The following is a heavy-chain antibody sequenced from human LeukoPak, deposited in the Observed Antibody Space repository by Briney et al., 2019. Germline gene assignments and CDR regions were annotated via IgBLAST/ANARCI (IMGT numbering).Heavy chain of an antibody. Sequence: ASVTVSCKASGYSFTDYYIHWVRLAPGQGLEWMGWINPKSGGTHYAQKFQGRVSMTRDTSINTVHLELSSLKTNDTAVYYCARTREGVWGSYSPWGQGTLVTVSS. CDR1: GYSFTDYY. V-gene: IGHV1-2*02. CDR3: ARTREGVWGSYSP. CDR2: INPKSGGT. J-gene: IGHJ4*02. D-gene: IGHD3-16*01.